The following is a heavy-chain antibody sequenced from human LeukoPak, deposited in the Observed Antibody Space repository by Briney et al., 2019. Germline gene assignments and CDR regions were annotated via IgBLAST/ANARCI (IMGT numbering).Heavy chain of an antibody. D-gene: IGHD3-10*01. V-gene: IGHV3-7*01. Sequence: PGGSLRLSCEASGFSFSSYWMTWVRQAPGKGLEWVANIKQDGSEKYYVDSVKGRFTISRDNAKISVYLQMNSLRVEDTAVYYCAREDYYGSGNYVAWGGAFDVWGQGTTVTVSS. J-gene: IGHJ3*01. CDR1: GFSFSSYW. CDR2: IKQDGSEK. CDR3: AREDYYGSGNYVAWGGAFDV.